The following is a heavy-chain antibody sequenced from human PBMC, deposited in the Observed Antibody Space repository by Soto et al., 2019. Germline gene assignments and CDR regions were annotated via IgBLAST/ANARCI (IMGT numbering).Heavy chain of an antibody. Sequence: QVQLQESGPGLVKPSQTLSLTCTVSGGSITSGGYSWSWIRQHPGKGLEWIGYIYYSGFTYYNPSLKSGVTISVDTSKDQFSLKLSSVTAADTAVYYCARSVFPWGQGTLVTVSS. CDR2: IYYSGFT. CDR1: GGSITSGGYS. J-gene: IGHJ5*02. V-gene: IGHV4-31*03. CDR3: ARSVFP.